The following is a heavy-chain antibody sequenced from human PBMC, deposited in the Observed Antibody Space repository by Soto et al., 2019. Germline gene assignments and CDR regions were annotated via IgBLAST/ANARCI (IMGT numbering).Heavy chain of an antibody. CDR1: GYLFTSNW. CDR3: ARRSVECSGGTCDFYYFDH. J-gene: IGHJ4*02. D-gene: IGHD2-15*01. V-gene: IGHV5-51*03. Sequence: EVQLVQSGTEVKRPGESLIISCKGSGYLFTSNWIGWVRQMPGKGLEWMGIIYPGDSDTKYSPSFQGQVTISADKSISTAYLQWSSLKASDTAMYYCARRSVECSGGTCDFYYFDHWGQGTLVTVSS. CDR2: IYPGDSDT.